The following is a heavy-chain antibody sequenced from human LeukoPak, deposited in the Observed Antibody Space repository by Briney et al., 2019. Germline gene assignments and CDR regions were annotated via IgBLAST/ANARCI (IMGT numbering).Heavy chain of an antibody. V-gene: IGHV3-7*01. D-gene: IGHD3-10*01. Sequence: GGSPRLSCADSRFTFSNYWMSWVRQAPGKGLEWVANIKQDGSEKYYVDSVKGRFTISRDNAKNSLYLQMNGLRAEDTAVYYCARSPRLNYYGSGSYDYWGQGTLVTVSS. CDR1: RFTFSNYW. CDR2: IKQDGSEK. CDR3: ARSPRLNYYGSGSYDY. J-gene: IGHJ4*02.